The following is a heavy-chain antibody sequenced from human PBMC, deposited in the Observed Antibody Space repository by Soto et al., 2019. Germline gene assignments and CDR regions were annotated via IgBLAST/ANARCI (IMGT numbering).Heavy chain of an antibody. V-gene: IGHV3-33*01. CDR1: GFTFSRYG. D-gene: IGHD3-22*01. J-gene: IGHJ4*02. CDR2: IWNDGIRK. CDR3: ARDDDYEANEFDY. Sequence: GGSLRLSCAASGFTFSRYGMHWVRQAPGKGLEWVALIWNDGIRKVYVDSVKGRFTISRDNSKNTLDLQMNSLRAEDTAVYYCARDDDYEANEFDYWGPGTLVTVSS.